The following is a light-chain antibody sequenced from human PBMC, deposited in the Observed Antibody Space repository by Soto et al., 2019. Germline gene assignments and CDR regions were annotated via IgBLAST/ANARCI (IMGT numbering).Light chain of an antibody. J-gene: IGKJ5*01. CDR2: DAS. V-gene: IGKV1-5*01. Sequence: IQMTQSPSTLSASVGDRVTITCRASQSISSWLAWYQQKPGKAPNLLIYDASSLEIEVPSRFSGSGSGTEFTLTISSLQPDDFATYYCQQYHSYPITFGQGTRLEIK. CDR3: QQYHSYPIT. CDR1: QSISSW.